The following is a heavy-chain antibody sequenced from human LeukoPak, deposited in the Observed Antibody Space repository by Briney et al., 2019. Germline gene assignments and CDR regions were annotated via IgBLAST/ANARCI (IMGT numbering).Heavy chain of an antibody. CDR2: ISSFSGTI. D-gene: IGHD5-12*01. V-gene: IGHV3-48*01. CDR3: ARSAAAGRIVATFGY. J-gene: IGHJ4*02. Sequence: GGSLRLSCAASGLTFSFYSMNWVRQAPGKGLEWVSYISSFSGTINYAESVKGRFTISRDNSKNTLYLQMNSLRAEDTAVYYCARSAAAGRIVATFGYWGQGTLVIVSS. CDR1: GLTFSFYS.